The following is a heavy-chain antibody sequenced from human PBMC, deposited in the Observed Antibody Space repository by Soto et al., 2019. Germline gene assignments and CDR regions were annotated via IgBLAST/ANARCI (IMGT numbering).Heavy chain of an antibody. CDR2: IYYSGST. CDR1: GGSISSGSYY. Sequence: QVQLQESGPGLVKPSQTLSLICTVSGGSISSGSYYWSWIRQHPGKGLEWIGYIYYSGSTYYNPSLKSRVTNSVDTSQNQFSLNLSSVTAADTAVYYCARGGYSGYGAYWGQGTLVTVSS. V-gene: IGHV4-31*03. D-gene: IGHD5-12*01. CDR3: ARGGYSGYGAY. J-gene: IGHJ4*02.